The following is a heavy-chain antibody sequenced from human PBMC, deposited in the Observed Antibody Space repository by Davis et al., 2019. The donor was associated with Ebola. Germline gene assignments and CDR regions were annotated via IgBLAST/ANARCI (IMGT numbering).Heavy chain of an antibody. Sequence: PSETLSLTCAVYGGSFSGYYWSWIRQPPGKGLEWIGEINHSGSTNYNPSLKSRVTISVDTSKNQFSLKLSSVTAADTAVYYCARFCVEVQGVAQFDYWGQGTLVTVSS. J-gene: IGHJ4*02. CDR3: ARFCVEVQGVAQFDY. CDR1: GGSFSGYY. CDR2: INHSGST. D-gene: IGHD3-10*01. V-gene: IGHV4-34*01.